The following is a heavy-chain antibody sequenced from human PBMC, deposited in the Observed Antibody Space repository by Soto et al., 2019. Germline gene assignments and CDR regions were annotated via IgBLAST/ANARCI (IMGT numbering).Heavy chain of an antibody. CDR1: GGSVSSGSYY. D-gene: IGHD3-22*01. J-gene: IGHJ4*02. CDR3: ARLLPYATSGYVGFDS. CDR2: IYYSGST. Sequence: QVQLQESGPGLVKPSETLSLTCTVSGGSVSSGSYYWSWIRQPPGKGLEWIGYIYYSGSTNYNPSIKSLVRLSVDTLETQVSLKLTSLPAADPAVYYCARLLPYATSGYVGFDSWGQGPRLTVSS. V-gene: IGHV4-61*01.